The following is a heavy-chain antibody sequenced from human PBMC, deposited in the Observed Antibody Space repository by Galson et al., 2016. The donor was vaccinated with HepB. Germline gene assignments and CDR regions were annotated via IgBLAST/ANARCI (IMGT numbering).Heavy chain of an antibody. V-gene: IGHV3-30-3*01. D-gene: IGHD3-9*01. CDR2: ISYDRSNK. CDR3: ATAGDYDILTGYAEYLQH. J-gene: IGHJ1*01. CDR1: GFTFSNYA. Sequence: SLRLSCAASGFTFSNYASHWVRQAPGKGLEWVAFISYDRSNKDYADSVKGRFTISRDNSKSTLSLQMNSLRPEDTAVYYCATAGDYDILTGYAEYLQHWGQGTLVSVSS.